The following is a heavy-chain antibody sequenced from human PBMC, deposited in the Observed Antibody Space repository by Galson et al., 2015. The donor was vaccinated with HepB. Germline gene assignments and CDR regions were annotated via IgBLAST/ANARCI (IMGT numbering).Heavy chain of an antibody. V-gene: IGHV1-69*04. Sequence: SVKVSCKASGGTFSSYAISWVRQAPGQGLEWMGRIIPILGIANYAQKFQGRVTITADKSTSTAYMELSSLRSEDTAVYYCARAFLHDSSKEHFDYWGQGTLVTVSS. CDR2: IIPILGIA. J-gene: IGHJ4*02. CDR1: GGTFSSYA. CDR3: ARAFLHDSSKEHFDY. D-gene: IGHD3-22*01.